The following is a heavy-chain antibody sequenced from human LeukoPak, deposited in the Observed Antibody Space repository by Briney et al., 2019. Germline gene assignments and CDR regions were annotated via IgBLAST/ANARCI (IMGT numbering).Heavy chain of an antibody. V-gene: IGHV3-11*01. CDR2: ISSSGSMI. D-gene: IGHD3-10*01. J-gene: IGHJ4*02. Sequence: GGSLRLSCAASGFIFSDYYMSWIRQAPGKGLEWVSYISSSGSMIYYADSVKGRFTISRDNAKNSLYLQMNSLRAEDTAVYYCARDDYYYGSGSYTGYWGQGTPVTVSS. CDR3: ARDDYYYGSGSYTGY. CDR1: GFIFSDYY.